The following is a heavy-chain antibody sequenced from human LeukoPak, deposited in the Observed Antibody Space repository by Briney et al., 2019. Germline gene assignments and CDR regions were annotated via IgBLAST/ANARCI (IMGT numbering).Heavy chain of an antibody. J-gene: IGHJ4*02. CDR3: ATAYSSGRYRWYFDH. Sequence: SETLSLTCTVSGGSISSNSYYWAWIRQPPGKGLEWIGTIYNSGTTYYNPSLKSRVTISIDTSKNQFSLKLSSVTAADTAVYSCATAYSSGRYRWYFDHWGQGTLVTVSS. D-gene: IGHD6-19*01. V-gene: IGHV4-39*07. CDR2: IYNSGTT. CDR1: GGSISSNSYY.